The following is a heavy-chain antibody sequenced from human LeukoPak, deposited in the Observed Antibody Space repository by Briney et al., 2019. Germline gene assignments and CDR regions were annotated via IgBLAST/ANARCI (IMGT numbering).Heavy chain of an antibody. J-gene: IGHJ4*02. CDR1: GFTFSSYG. D-gene: IGHD6-19*01. V-gene: IGHV3-33*01. Sequence: GGSLRLSCAASGFTFSSYGMHWVRQAPGKGLEWVAVIWYDGSNKYYADSVKGRFTISRDNSKNTLYLQMNSLRAEDTAVYYCARGARSGWFRGDYWGQGSLVTVSS. CDR3: ARGARSGWFRGDY. CDR2: IWYDGSNK.